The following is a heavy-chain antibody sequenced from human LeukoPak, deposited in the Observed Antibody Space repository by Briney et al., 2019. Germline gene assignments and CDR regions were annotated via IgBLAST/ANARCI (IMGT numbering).Heavy chain of an antibody. CDR1: GFTFSSYA. V-gene: IGHV3-64*01. CDR2: ISSNGGST. D-gene: IGHD2-15*01. Sequence: TGGSLRLSCAASGFTFSSYAMHWVRQAPGKRLEYVSAISSNGGSTYYANSVKGRFTISRDNSKNTLYLQMGSLRAEDMAVYYCARDLRGGYYYYYYMDVWGKGTTVTVSS. J-gene: IGHJ6*03. CDR3: ARDLRGGYYYYYYMDV.